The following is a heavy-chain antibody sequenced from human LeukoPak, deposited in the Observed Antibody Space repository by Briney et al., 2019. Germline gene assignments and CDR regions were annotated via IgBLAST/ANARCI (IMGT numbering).Heavy chain of an antibody. Sequence: GGSLRLSCAASGFTFSSYAMSWIRQAPGKGLEWVSDISESGDTKFYTDSVKGRFTISRDNGKKSMYLQMNSLRAEDTAVYYCARRTYSNYFFDYWGQGTLVTVSS. CDR3: ARRTYSNYFFDY. V-gene: IGHV3-11*01. D-gene: IGHD4-11*01. CDR2: ISESGDTK. J-gene: IGHJ4*02. CDR1: GFTFSSYA.